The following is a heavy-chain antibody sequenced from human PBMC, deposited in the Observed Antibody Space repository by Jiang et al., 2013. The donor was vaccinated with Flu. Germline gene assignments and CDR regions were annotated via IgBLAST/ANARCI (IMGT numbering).Heavy chain of an antibody. CDR2: IYYRGST. J-gene: IGHJ4*02. CDR1: GDSISSSSYY. V-gene: IGHV4-39*01. CDR3: ARLWQGTRPPDY. D-gene: IGHD6-6*01. Sequence: GPGLVKPSETLSLTCTVSGDSISSSSYYWGWIRQPPGKGLEWIGSIYYRGSTYYNPSLKSRVTISVDTSKNQFSLKLSSVTAADTAVYYCARLWQGTRPPDYWGQGTLVTVSS.